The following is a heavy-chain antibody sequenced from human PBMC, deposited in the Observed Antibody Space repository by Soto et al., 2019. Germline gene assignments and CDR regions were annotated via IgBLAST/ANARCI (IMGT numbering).Heavy chain of an antibody. CDR1: GFTFSSYT. CDR3: ARKRGETFDI. D-gene: IGHD3-10*01. V-gene: IGHV3-21*01. Sequence: EVQLVESGGGLVKPGGSLRLSCAASGFTFSSYTMNWVRQAPGKGLEWVSFISSSGTYTYYADSLKGRFTISRDNAKDSLYLQMISLRAEDTVVYYCARKRGETFDIWGRGTMVSVSS. CDR2: ISSSGTYT. J-gene: IGHJ3*02.